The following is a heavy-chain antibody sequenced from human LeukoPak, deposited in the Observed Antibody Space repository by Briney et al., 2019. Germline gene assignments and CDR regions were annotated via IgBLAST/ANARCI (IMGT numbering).Heavy chain of an antibody. CDR3: AELGITMIGGV. J-gene: IGHJ6*04. V-gene: IGHV3-48*03. Sequence: GGSLRLSCTVSGFALGSYEMSWIRQAPGRGLEWVSYISSSGSTIYYADSVKGRFTISRDNAKNSLYLQMNSLRAEDTAVYYCAELGITMIGGVWGKGTTVTISS. D-gene: IGHD3-10*02. CDR1: GFALGSYE. CDR2: ISSSGSTI.